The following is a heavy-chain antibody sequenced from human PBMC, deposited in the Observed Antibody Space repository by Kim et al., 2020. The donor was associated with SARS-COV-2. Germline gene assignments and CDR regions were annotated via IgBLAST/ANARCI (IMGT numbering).Heavy chain of an antibody. Sequence: DSGKGRFPISRDNSKNKPYLQMKRLRAEETAVYYCAKDSEVAGYFDYWGQGTLVTVSS. CDR3: AKDSEVAGYFDY. D-gene: IGHD5-12*01. V-gene: IGHV3-33*06. J-gene: IGHJ4*02.